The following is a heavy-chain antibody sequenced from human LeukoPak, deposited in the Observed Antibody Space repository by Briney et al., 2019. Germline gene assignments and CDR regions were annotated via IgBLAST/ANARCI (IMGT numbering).Heavy chain of an antibody. D-gene: IGHD5-18*01. CDR3: ARDGFVGYSYGFFFDY. CDR2: ISYDGSNK. V-gene: IGHV3-30*04. Sequence: GRSLRLSCAASGFTFSSYAMHWVRQAPGKGLEWVAVISYDGSNKYYAESVKGRFTISRDNSKNTLYLQMNSLRAEDTAVYYCARDGFVGYSYGFFFDYWGQGTLVTVSS. CDR1: GFTFSSYA. J-gene: IGHJ4*02.